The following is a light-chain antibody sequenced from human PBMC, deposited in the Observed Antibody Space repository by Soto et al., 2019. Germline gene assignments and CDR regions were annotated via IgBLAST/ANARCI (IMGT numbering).Light chain of an antibody. CDR3: QQYRGWPRT. CDR1: QSVDIN. Sequence: EIVLTQSPATLSVSPGERVTLSCRASQSVDINLAWYQQKPGQAPRLLIYGASTRATDMPGRFRGSGAGAEFTLTISSLQSEDSAVYYLQQYRGWPRTFGQGTKVEIK. J-gene: IGKJ1*01. V-gene: IGKV3-15*01. CDR2: GAS.